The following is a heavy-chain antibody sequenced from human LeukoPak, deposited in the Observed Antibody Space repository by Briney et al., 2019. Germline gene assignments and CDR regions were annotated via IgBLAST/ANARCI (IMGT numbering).Heavy chain of an antibody. Sequence: KPGGSLRLSCSASGFTFTNAWMSWVRQAPGKGLEWVGRIKSKTDGGTTDYAAPVKGRFSISRDDSKNTLYLQMNSLKTEDTAVYYCSTVELLYNVPYFQHWGQGTLVTVSS. V-gene: IGHV3-15*01. D-gene: IGHD3-10*01. CDR2: IKSKTDGGTT. CDR1: GFTFTNAW. CDR3: STVELLYNVPYFQH. J-gene: IGHJ1*01.